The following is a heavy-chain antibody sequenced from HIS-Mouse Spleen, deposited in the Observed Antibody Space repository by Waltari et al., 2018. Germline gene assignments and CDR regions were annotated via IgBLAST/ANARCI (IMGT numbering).Heavy chain of an antibody. CDR3: ARMGPASGSYGDY. J-gene: IGHJ4*02. Sequence: QVQLQQWGAGLLKPSETLSLPCAVYGRSFRGYYWSWIRQPPGKGVGWIGEINHSGSTNYNPSLKSRVTISVDTSKNQFSLKLSSVTAADTAVYYCARMGPASGSYGDYWGQGTLVTVSS. V-gene: IGHV4-34*01. CDR1: GRSFRGYY. CDR2: INHSGST. D-gene: IGHD1-26*01.